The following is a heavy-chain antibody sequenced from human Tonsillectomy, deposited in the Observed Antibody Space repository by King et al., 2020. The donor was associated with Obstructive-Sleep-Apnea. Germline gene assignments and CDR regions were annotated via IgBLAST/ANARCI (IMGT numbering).Heavy chain of an antibody. J-gene: IGHJ4*02. Sequence: VQLVESGGGLVRPGGSLRLSCAVSGFTFSTYWMHWVRQVPGEGLVWVSRIDTDGSTINYADSVMGRFTISRDNAKNTLYLQMNSLRAEDTAVYYCVRGSAFWVGVDYWGQGTLVTVSS. CDR1: GFTFSTYW. D-gene: IGHD2-15*01. V-gene: IGHV3-74*01. CDR2: IDTDGSTI. CDR3: VRGSAFWVGVDY.